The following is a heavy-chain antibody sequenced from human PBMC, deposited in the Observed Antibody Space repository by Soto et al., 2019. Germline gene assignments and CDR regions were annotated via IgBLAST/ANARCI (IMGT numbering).Heavy chain of an antibody. CDR3: ARAPPYCSGGSCHASDY. V-gene: IGHV3-21*01. D-gene: IGHD2-15*01. CDR1: GFTFSTYS. CDR2: ISSTSTYI. Sequence: EVQLVESGGGLVKPGGSLRLSCAASGFTFSTYSLSWVRQAPGKGLEWVSSISSTSTYIDYADSVKGRFTISRDNAKNSLYLQMNSLRVEDTAVYYWARAPPYCSGGSCHASDYWGQGALVTVSS. J-gene: IGHJ4*02.